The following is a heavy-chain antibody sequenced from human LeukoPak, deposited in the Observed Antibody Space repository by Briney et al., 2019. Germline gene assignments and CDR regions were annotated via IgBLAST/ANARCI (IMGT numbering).Heavy chain of an antibody. V-gene: IGHV1-2*02. CDR1: GYVFPGYY. CDR2: INPKSGDS. D-gene: IGHD5-18*01. CDR3: TRGSSYGLPHQF. Sequence: GASVKVSCKASGYVFPGYYIYWVRQAPGQGLEWVGWINPKSGDSNYGQRFQGRVIMTRDTSTTTAYMEVSRLESDDTAVYYCTRGSSYGLPHQFWGQGTLVTVSS. J-gene: IGHJ4*02.